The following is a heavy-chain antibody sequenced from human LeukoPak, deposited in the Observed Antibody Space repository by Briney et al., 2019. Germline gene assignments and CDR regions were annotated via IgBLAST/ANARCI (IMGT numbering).Heavy chain of an antibody. CDR1: GFTFSDYA. Sequence: GWSLRLSCAASGFTFSDYALHWVRQAPAKGLEWVAVIAYGGTNEYHADSVKGRFTISRDNSKNTLYLQMNSLRPEDTAVYYCARYKAITGFFGMDVWGQGTTVTVSS. D-gene: IGHD1-20*01. CDR2: IAYGGTNE. V-gene: IGHV3-30*04. CDR3: ARYKAITGFFGMDV. J-gene: IGHJ6*02.